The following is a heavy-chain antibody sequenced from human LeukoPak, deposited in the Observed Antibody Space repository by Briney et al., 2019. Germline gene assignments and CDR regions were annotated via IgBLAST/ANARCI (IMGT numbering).Heavy chain of an antibody. Sequence: ASVKVSCKVSGYTLTELSMHWVRQAPGKGLEWMGGFDPEDGETIYAQKFQGRVTMTRDTSISTAYMELSRLRSDDTAVYYCAREVHGNRGPEYFDYWGQGTLVTVSS. D-gene: IGHD1-14*01. V-gene: IGHV1-24*01. J-gene: IGHJ4*02. CDR3: AREVHGNRGPEYFDY. CDR1: GYTLTELS. CDR2: FDPEDGET.